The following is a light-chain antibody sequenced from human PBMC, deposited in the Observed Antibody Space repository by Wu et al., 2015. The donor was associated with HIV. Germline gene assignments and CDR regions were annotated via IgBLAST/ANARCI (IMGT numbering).Light chain of an antibody. Sequence: IRMTQSPSSLSASTGDRVTITCRASQGISSYLAWYQQKPGKAPKFLIYAASTLQSGVPSRFSGSGSGTDFTLTISYLQSEDFATYYCQQYYSYPLTFGGGTKVEIK. V-gene: IGKV1-8*01. CDR3: QQYYSYPLT. CDR2: AAS. J-gene: IGKJ4*01. CDR1: QGISSY.